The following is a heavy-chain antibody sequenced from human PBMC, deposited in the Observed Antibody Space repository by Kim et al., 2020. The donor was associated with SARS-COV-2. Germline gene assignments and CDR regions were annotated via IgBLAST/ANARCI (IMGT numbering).Heavy chain of an antibody. V-gene: IGHV3-23*01. J-gene: IGHJ5*02. Sequence: YYADSVKGRFTISRDNSKNTLYLQMNRLRAEDTAVYYCAKDPDYQNWFDPWGQGTLVTVSS. CDR3: AKDPDYQNWFDP. D-gene: IGHD4-17*01.